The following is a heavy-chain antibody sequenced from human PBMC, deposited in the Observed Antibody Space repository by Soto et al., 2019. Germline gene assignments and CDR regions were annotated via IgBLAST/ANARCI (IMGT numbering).Heavy chain of an antibody. CDR2: IIPILGIA. Sequence: SVKVSCKASGGTFSSYTISWVRQAPGQGLEWMGRIIPILGIANYAQKFQGRVTITADKSTSTAYMEPSSLRYEDTAVYYCARDAQITYCSSTSCYEYNWFDPWGPGTQVTVSS. J-gene: IGHJ5*02. CDR3: ARDAQITYCSSTSCYEYNWFDP. V-gene: IGHV1-69*04. D-gene: IGHD2-2*01. CDR1: GGTFSSYT.